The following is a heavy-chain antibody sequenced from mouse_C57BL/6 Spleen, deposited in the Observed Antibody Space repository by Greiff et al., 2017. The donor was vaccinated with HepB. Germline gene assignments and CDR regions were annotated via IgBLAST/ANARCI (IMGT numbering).Heavy chain of an antibody. D-gene: IGHD2-1*01. Sequence: VQLQQSGAELVKPGASVKLSCKASGYTFTSYWMHWVKQRPGQGLEWIGMIHPNSGSTNYHEKFKSKATLTVDKSSSTAYMQLSSLTSEDSAVYYCARRGGNYWYFDVWGTRTTVTVSS. CDR3: ARRGGNYWYFDV. V-gene: IGHV1-64*01. CDR1: GYTFTSYW. J-gene: IGHJ1*03. CDR2: IHPNSGST.